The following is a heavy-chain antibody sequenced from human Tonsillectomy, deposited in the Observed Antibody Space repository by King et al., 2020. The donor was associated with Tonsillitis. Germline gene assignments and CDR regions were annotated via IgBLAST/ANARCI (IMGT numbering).Heavy chain of an antibody. CDR2: ISSTSSTI. CDR1: GFTFSSYT. V-gene: IGHV3-48*01. J-gene: IGHJ4*02. D-gene: IGHD1-26*01. Sequence: VQLVESGGGLVQPGGSLRLSCAASGFTFSSYTMNWVRQAPGKGLEWVSYISSTSSTIFYADSVKGRFTISRDNAKNSLYLQMNSLRAEDTAVYYCARDKRELALDYWGQGTLVTVFS. CDR3: ARDKRELALDY.